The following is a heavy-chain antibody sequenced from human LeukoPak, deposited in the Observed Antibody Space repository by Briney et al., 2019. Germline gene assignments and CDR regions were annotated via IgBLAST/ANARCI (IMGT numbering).Heavy chain of an antibody. CDR3: VNQISGWVY. V-gene: IGHV3-64D*06. J-gene: IGHJ4*02. CDR1: GFTFSNLA. CDR2: IRGNGGTT. Sequence: PGGSLRLSCSASGFTFSNLAMHRVRKAPGKGLKYVSAIRGNGGTTYYADSVKGRFTISRDNSKNTLYLQMSSLRPEDTAVYYCVNQISGWVYWGQGTLVTVSS. D-gene: IGHD6-19*01.